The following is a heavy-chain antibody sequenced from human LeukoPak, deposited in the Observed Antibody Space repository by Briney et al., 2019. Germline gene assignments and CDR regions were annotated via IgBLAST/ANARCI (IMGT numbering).Heavy chain of an antibody. D-gene: IGHD6-19*01. CDR2: INLNSGGT. Sequence: GASVKVSCKASGYTFTGYYMHWVRQAPGQGLEWMGWINLNSGGTNYAQKFQGRVTMTRDTSISTAYMELSRLRSDDTAVYYCARDRYSSGWYDYWGQGTLVTVSS. J-gene: IGHJ4*02. CDR1: GYTFTGYY. CDR3: ARDRYSSGWYDY. V-gene: IGHV1-2*02.